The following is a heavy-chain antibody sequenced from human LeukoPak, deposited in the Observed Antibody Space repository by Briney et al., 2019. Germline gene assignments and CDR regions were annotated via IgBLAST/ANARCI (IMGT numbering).Heavy chain of an antibody. CDR3: AKGSYYDASGYYFTSWYFDL. V-gene: IGHV3-23*01. CDR1: GFTFSSYG. Sequence: PGGSLRLSCAASGFTFSSYGMNWVRQAPGKGLEWVSGIKNSGDSTYYADSVKGRFTISRDNSKNTLFLQMNSLRAEDTAIYYCAKGSYYDASGYYFTSWYFDLWGRGAVVTVSS. D-gene: IGHD3-22*01. CDR2: IKNSGDST. J-gene: IGHJ2*01.